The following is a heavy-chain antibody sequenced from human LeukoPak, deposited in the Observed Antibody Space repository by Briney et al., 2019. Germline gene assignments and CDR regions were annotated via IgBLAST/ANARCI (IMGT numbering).Heavy chain of an antibody. CDR3: ARDSAGNDY. D-gene: IGHD6-13*01. CDR2: IKQDGSVK. V-gene: IGHV3-7*01. CDR1: GFTFSDFW. Sequence: GGSLRLSCTASGFTFSDFWMTWVRQAPGKGLEWVANIKQDGSVKNYVDSVKGRFTISRGNAKNSLYVQMNSLRAEDAGVYYCARDSAGNDYWGQGTLVTVSS. J-gene: IGHJ4*02.